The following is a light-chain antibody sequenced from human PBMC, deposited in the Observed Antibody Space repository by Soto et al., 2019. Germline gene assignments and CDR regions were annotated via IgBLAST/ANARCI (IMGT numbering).Light chain of an antibody. V-gene: IGKV3-15*01. J-gene: IGKJ2*01. CDR3: QQYNNWPYT. CDR1: QSVFTN. Sequence: EIVMTQSPATLSVSPGERVTLSRRASQSVFTNLAWSQHKPGQAPRLLISGASTRATGIPARFSGSGSGTEFTLTISSLQSEDFAVYYCQQYNNWPYTFGQGTKVEIK. CDR2: GAS.